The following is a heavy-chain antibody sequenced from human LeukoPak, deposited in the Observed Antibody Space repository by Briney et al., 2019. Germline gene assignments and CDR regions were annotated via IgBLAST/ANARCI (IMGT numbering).Heavy chain of an antibody. CDR2: IHSTGNT. D-gene: IGHD2-15*01. CDR3: ARGGWSIDF. J-gene: IGHJ2*01. V-gene: IGHV4-59*01. CDR1: GGSMSGYY. Sequence: PSETLSLTCTVSGGSMSGYYWSWIRQAPGKGPELIGYIHSTGNTGYNPSLKSRVTISVDTSKNQFSLGLRSVTTADTAVYYCARGGWSIDFWGRGTLVTVSS.